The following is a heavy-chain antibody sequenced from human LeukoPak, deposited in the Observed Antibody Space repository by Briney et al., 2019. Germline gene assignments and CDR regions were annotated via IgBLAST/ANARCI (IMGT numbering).Heavy chain of an antibody. CDR1: GGSISSYY. D-gene: IGHD2-2*02. Sequence: KPSETLSLTCTVSGGSISSYYWSWIRQPPGKGLEWIGYIYTSGSTNYNPSLKSRVTISVDTSNNKFSLKLSSVTAADTAVYYCARHAGPKPDLRYTYFDYWGQGTLVTVSS. CDR2: IYTSGST. CDR3: ARHAGPKPDLRYTYFDY. V-gene: IGHV4-4*09. J-gene: IGHJ4*02.